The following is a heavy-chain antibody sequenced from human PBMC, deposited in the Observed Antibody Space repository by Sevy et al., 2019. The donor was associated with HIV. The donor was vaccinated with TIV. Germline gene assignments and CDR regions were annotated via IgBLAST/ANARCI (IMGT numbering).Heavy chain of an antibody. V-gene: IGHV3-49*04. J-gene: IGHJ4*02. CDR1: GFTFGDYC. CDR3: TRGKRAQSIFDY. CDR2: LKGKGYGGTV. D-gene: IGHD3-16*01. Sequence: GGSLRLSCTASGFTFGDYCMHWVRQAPGKGLEWVAFLKGKGYGGTVDHAASVKGRFTISTEDSKCICYLKMNDLNTGDTCFDYCTRGKRAQSIFDYWGQGALVTVPS.